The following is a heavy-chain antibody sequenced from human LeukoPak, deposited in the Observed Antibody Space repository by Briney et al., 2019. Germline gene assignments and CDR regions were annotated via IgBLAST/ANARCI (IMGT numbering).Heavy chain of an antibody. CDR1: GGSFSGYY. D-gene: IGHD6-19*01. V-gene: IGHV4-34*01. J-gene: IGHJ4*02. Sequence: PSETLSLTCAVYGGSFSGYYWSWIRQPPGKGLEWTGEINHSGSTNYNPSLKSRVTISVDTSKNQFSLKLSSVTAADTAVYYCARGDSSGLGYWGQGTLVTVSS. CDR3: ARGDSSGLGY. CDR2: INHSGST.